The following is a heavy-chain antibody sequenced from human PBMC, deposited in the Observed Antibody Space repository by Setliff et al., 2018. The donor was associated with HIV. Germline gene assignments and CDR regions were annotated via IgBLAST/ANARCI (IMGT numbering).Heavy chain of an antibody. CDR1: GFSFSDYF. J-gene: IGHJ6*03. Sequence: PGGSLRLSCAVSGFSFSDYFMTWIRQAPGKGLEWVSYISGSGGVMAYADSVKGRFTISRDNAKNSMYLQMNSLRVEDTATYYCARARGSVGYYGSETMYLMDVWGKGTTVTVSS. CDR2: ISGSGGVM. D-gene: IGHD3-10*01. V-gene: IGHV3-11*01. CDR3: ARARGSVGYYGSETMYLMDV.